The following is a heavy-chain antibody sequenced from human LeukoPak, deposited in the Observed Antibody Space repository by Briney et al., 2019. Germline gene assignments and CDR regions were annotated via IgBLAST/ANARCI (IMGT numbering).Heavy chain of an antibody. D-gene: IGHD5-18*01. J-gene: IGHJ5*02. CDR2: IYYSGST. CDR1: GGSISTSNYY. V-gene: IGHV4-39*01. CDR3: ARQGSYGPGFDP. Sequence: PSETLSLTCTVSGGSISTSNYYWGWIRQPPGKGLEWIGSIYYSGSTYYNPSLKSRVTISVDTSKNQFSLKLSSVTAADTAVYYCARQGSYGPGFDPWGQGTLVTVSS.